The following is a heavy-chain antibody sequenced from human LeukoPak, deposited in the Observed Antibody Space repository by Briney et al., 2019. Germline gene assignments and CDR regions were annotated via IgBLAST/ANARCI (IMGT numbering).Heavy chain of an antibody. CDR2: INHSGST. CDR3: ARGRIGRLIWDYYYYYMDV. CDR1: GGSFSGYY. Sequence: SETLSLTCAVYGGSFSGYYWSWIRQPPGKGLEWVGEINHSGSTSYNPSLKSRVTISVDTSKNQFSLKLSSVTAADTAVYYCARGRIGRLIWDYYYYYMDVWDKGTTVTVSS. J-gene: IGHJ6*03. D-gene: IGHD3/OR15-3a*01. V-gene: IGHV4-34*01.